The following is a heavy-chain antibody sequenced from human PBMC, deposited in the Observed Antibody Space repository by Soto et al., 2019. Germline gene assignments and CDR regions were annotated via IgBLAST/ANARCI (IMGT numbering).Heavy chain of an antibody. V-gene: IGHV1-8*01. CDR1: GYTFTSYD. CDR2: MNPNSGNT. CDR3: AREGCSGGSCFYYYYYYMDV. D-gene: IGHD2-15*01. Sequence: ASVKVSCKASGYTFTSYDINWVRQATGQGLEWMGWMNPNSGNTGYAQKFQGRVTMTTDTSTSTAYMELRSLRSDDTAVYYCAREGCSGGSCFYYYYYYMDVWGKGTTVTVSS. J-gene: IGHJ6*03.